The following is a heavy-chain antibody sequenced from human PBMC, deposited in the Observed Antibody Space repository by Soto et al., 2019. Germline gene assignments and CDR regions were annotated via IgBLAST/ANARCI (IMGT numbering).Heavy chain of an antibody. J-gene: IGHJ5*02. V-gene: IGHV4-38-2*02. D-gene: IGHD2-2*01. CDR1: GDSVTNGFY. CDR2: VYPSGNT. Sequence: PSETLSLTCTVSGDSVTNGFYWGWIRQSAGQGLEWLGTVYPSGNTYYNPSVRGRVSMSIDPSKNQFSLSLTSVTAADTARYFCVGHTASHNWFDPWGQGTLVTVSS. CDR3: VGHTASHNWFDP.